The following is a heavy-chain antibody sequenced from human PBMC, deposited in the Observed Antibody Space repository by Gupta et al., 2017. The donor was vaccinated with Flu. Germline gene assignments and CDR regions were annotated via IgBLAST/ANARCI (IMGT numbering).Heavy chain of an antibody. CDR2: IYTSGSN. CDR3: ERQGRAVAGTPLAFDT. D-gene: IGHD6-19*01. Sequence: SDEWSWRRPASGKGLEWIVRIYTSGSNNYQPFLKSRVTMSVDTSKTKFSLKMSSVTGADTAVYYCERQGRAVAGTPLAFDTWGQGTMVTVSS. J-gene: IGHJ3*02. CDR1: SDE. V-gene: IGHV4-4*07.